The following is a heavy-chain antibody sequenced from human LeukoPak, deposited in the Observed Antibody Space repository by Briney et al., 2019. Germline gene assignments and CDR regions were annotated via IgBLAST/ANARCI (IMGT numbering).Heavy chain of an antibody. J-gene: IGHJ6*02. CDR2: ISSSSSYI. D-gene: IGHD2-21*02. CDR3: AREAYCGGDCELSEQNYYYYGMDV. CDR1: RFTFSSYS. Sequence: GGSLRLSCAASRFTFSSYSMNWVRQAPGKGLEWVSSISSSSSYIYYADSVKGRFTISRDNAKNSLCLQMNSLRAEDTAVYYCAREAYCGGDCELSEQNYYYYGMDVWGQGTTVTVSS. V-gene: IGHV3-21*01.